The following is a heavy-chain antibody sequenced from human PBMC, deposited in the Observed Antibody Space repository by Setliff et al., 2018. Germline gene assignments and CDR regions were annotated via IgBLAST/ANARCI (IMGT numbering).Heavy chain of an antibody. CDR2: ISPHTGNT. CDR1: GYAFSDYG. J-gene: IGHJ1*01. D-gene: IGHD2-8*01. Sequence: ASVKVSCKASGYAFSDYGVTWVRQAPGQGLEWVGWISPHTGNTYYAPNFEGRVSLTTDTSTDTAFLDLRSLRSDDTAIYYCSRLVRYCTTTTCQTLSGGEHWGPGTLVTVSS. V-gene: IGHV1-18*01. CDR3: SRLVRYCTTTTCQTLSGGEH.